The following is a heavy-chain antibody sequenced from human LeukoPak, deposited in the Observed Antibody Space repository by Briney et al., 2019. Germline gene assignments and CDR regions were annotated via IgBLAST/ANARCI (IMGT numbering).Heavy chain of an antibody. V-gene: IGHV3-23*01. CDR2: VSGSGDNT. Sequence: GGSLRLSCAASGFTFSSYAMSWVRQVPGKGLEWVSAVSGSGDNTYYADSVKGRFTISRDNSRNTVYLQMNSLRADDTAVYYCAKAWGQGIVGGSYWGQGTLVIVSS. CDR1: GFTFSSYA. CDR3: AKAWGQGIVGGSY. J-gene: IGHJ4*02. D-gene: IGHD2-15*01.